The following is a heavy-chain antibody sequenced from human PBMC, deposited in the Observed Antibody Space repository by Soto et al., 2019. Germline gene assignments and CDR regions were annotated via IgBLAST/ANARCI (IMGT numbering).Heavy chain of an antibody. CDR2: IYWDDDK. Sequence: SGPTLVNPTQTLTLTCTFSGLSLSTSGVGVGWIRQPPGKALEWLALIYWDDDKRYSPSLKSRLTITKDTSKNQVVLTMTNMDPVDTATYYCAHRPSYCSGGSCYSGFDYWGQGTLVTVS. D-gene: IGHD2-15*01. CDR1: GLSLSTSGVG. J-gene: IGHJ4*02. CDR3: AHRPSYCSGGSCYSGFDY. V-gene: IGHV2-5*02.